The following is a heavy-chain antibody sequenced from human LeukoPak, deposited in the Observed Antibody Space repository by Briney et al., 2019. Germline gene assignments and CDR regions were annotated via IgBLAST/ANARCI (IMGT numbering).Heavy chain of an antibody. CDR3: ARGEWSYCLDY. J-gene: IGHJ4*02. CDR1: GFTFSSYA. V-gene: IGHV3-30-3*01. Sequence: GRSLRLSCAASGFTFSSYAMHWVRQAPGKGLEWVAVISYDGSNKYYADSVKGRFTISRDNSKNTLYLQMNSLRAEDTAVYYCARGEWSYCLDYWGQGTLVTVSS. CDR2: ISYDGSNK. D-gene: IGHD3-10*01.